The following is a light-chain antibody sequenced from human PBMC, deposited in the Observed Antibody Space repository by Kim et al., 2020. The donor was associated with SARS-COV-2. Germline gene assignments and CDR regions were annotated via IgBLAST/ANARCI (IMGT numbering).Light chain of an antibody. CDR1: QSMSGS. Sequence: ASVGERVTITCRARQSMSGSLGWYQQKPGKAPKFLIYKAHILESGVPPRVSGSGYGTEFSLSIGSLQPDEFATYYCQQCNSFPRTFGGGTQVEIK. V-gene: IGKV1-5*03. J-gene: IGKJ4*01. CDR3: QQCNSFPRT. CDR2: KAH.